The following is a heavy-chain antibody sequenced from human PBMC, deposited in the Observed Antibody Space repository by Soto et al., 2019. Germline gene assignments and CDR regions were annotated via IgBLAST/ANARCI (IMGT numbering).Heavy chain of an antibody. CDR3: ARSYYDTTGFAVDP. Sequence: QTQLQESGPGLVKPSETLSLTCTVSGASVSTGYWSWIRQPPGKGLAWIGFMYFGGSFNYNPSLTSLVTISANTSKNQSSLKVTSVTAADTAVYYCARSYYDTTGFAVDPWGQGTLVTVSS. D-gene: IGHD3-22*01. CDR1: GASVSTGY. CDR2: MYFGGSF. J-gene: IGHJ5*02. V-gene: IGHV4-59*02.